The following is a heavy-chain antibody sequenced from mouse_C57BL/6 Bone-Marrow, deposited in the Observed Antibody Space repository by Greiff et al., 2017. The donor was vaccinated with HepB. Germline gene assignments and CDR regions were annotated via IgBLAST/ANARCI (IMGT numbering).Heavy chain of an antibody. D-gene: IGHD1-1*01. J-gene: IGHJ1*03. Sequence: VQLQQPGAELVRPGSSVKLSCKASGYTFTSYWMDWVKQRPGQGLEWIGNIYPSDSETHYNQKFKDKATLTVDKSSSTAYMQLSSLTSEDSAVYYCASHDGSSYWYFDVWGTGTTVTVSS. CDR2: IYPSDSET. CDR1: GYTFTSYW. CDR3: ASHDGSSYWYFDV. V-gene: IGHV1-61*01.